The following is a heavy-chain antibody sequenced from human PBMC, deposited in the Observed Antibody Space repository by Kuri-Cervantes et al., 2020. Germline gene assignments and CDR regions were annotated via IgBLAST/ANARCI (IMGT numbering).Heavy chain of an antibody. CDR1: GGTFTSYA. D-gene: IGHD3-10*01. CDR3: ARGSRSWFDVTIDY. Sequence: ASVKVSCKASGGTFTSYAISAVRQATGQGLEWMGWMNPNSGNTGYAQKFQGRVTITRNTSISTAYMELSSLRSEDTAVYYCARGSRSWFDVTIDYWGQGTLVTVSS. CDR2: MNPNSGNT. V-gene: IGHV1-8*03. J-gene: IGHJ4*02.